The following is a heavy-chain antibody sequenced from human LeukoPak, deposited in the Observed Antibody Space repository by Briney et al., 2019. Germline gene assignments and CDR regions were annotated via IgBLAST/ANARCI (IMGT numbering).Heavy chain of an antibody. Sequence: GGSLRLSCTASGFTFNSYAMSWIRQAPGKGLEWVSYISSSSSYTNYADSVKGRFTISRDNAKNSLYLQMNSLRAEDTAVYYCARDLQQLADYWGQGTLVTVSS. CDR2: ISSSSSYT. D-gene: IGHD6-13*01. V-gene: IGHV3-11*06. CDR1: GFTFNSYA. CDR3: ARDLQQLADY. J-gene: IGHJ4*02.